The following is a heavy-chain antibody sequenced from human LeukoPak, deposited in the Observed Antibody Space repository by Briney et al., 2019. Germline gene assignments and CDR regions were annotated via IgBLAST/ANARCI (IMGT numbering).Heavy chain of an antibody. CDR3: ARNHPYYDFWSGYSVSMDV. V-gene: IGHV4-39*07. CDR1: GGSISSSSYF. Sequence: SETLSLTCTVSGGSISSSSYFWGWIRQPPGKGLEWIGSIYYSGSTYYKSSLKSRVTISVDTSKNQFSLKLSSVTAADTAVYYCARNHPYYDFWSGYSVSMDVWGKGTTVTVSS. J-gene: IGHJ6*04. D-gene: IGHD3-3*01. CDR2: IYYSGST.